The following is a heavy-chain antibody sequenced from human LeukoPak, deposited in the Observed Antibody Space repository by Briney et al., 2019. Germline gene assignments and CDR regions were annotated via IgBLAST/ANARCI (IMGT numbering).Heavy chain of an antibody. D-gene: IGHD3-22*01. J-gene: IGHJ3*02. CDR1: GGSISSYY. CDR2: IYYSGST. Sequence: SETLSLTCTVSGGSISSYYWSWIRQPPGKGLEWIGYIYYSGSTNYNPSLKSRVTISVDTSKNQFSLKLSSVTAADTAVYYCARAGYYDSSGWSDSAFDIWGQGTMVTVSS. V-gene: IGHV4-59*01. CDR3: ARAGYYDSSGWSDSAFDI.